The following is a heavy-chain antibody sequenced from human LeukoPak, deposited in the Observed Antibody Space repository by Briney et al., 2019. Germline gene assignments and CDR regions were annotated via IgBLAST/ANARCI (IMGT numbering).Heavy chain of an antibody. CDR3: AKDWDDSSGWSNLYYYYGMDV. CDR1: GFTFSSYW. D-gene: IGHD6-19*01. J-gene: IGHJ6*02. Sequence: GGSLRLSCAASGFTFSSYWMHWVRQAPGKGLVWVSRINSDGSSTSYADSVKGRFTISRDNSKNTLYLQMNSLRAEDTAVYYCAKDWDDSSGWSNLYYYYGMDVWGQGTTVTVSS. CDR2: INSDGSST. V-gene: IGHV3-74*01.